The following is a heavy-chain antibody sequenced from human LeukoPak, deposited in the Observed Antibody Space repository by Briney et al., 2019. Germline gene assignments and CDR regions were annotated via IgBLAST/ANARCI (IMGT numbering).Heavy chain of an antibody. CDR3: AKVRWDNSGWYYLDN. V-gene: IGHV3-30*04. J-gene: IGHJ4*02. Sequence: GGSLRLSCAASGFTFSSCAMHWVRQAPGKGLEWVAVISYDGSNKYYADSVKGRFTISRDNSKNTLYLQMDSLTDEDTAVYYCAKVRWDNSGWYYLDNWGQGALVTVSS. D-gene: IGHD6-19*01. CDR2: ISYDGSNK. CDR1: GFTFSSCA.